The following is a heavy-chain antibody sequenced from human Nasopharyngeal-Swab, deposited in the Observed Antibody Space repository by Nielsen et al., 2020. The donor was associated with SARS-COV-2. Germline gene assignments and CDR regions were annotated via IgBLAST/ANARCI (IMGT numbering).Heavy chain of an antibody. CDR2: ISAYNGNT. V-gene: IGHV1-18*01. D-gene: IGHD3-22*01. CDR3: ARDANYYDSSGS. J-gene: IGHJ5*02. CDR1: GYTFTSYG. Sequence: ASVKVSCKASGYTFTSYGISWVRQAPGQGLEWMGWISAYNGNTNYAQKLQGRVTMTTDTSTSTAYMELRRLISDDTAVYYCARDANYYDSSGSWGQGTLVTVSS.